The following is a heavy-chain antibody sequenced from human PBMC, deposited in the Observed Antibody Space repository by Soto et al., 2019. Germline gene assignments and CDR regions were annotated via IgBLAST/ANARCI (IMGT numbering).Heavy chain of an antibody. Sequence: ASVKVSCKASGYTFTSYAMHWVRQAPGQRLEWMGWINAGNGNTKYAQKFQGRVTMTRNTFISTAYMELSSLRSEDTAVYYCARGGNYYDRSVDIWGQGTMVTGSS. CDR2: INAGNGNT. J-gene: IGHJ3*02. CDR1: GYTFTSYA. CDR3: ARGGNYYDRSVDI. V-gene: IGHV1-3*01. D-gene: IGHD3-22*01.